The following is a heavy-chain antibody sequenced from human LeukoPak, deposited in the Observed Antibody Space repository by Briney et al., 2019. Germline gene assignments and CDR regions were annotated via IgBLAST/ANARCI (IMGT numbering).Heavy chain of an antibody. D-gene: IGHD2-15*01. CDR2: INPNSGGT. CDR3: ARDRGCSGGSCAYFDY. V-gene: IGHV1-2*04. J-gene: IGHJ4*02. CDR1: GYTFTGYY. Sequence: ASVKVSCKASGYTFTGYYMHWVRQAPGQGLEWMGWINPNSGGTNYAQKFQGWVTMTRDTSISTAYMELSRLRSDDTAVYYCARDRGCSGGSCAYFDYWGRGTLVTVSS.